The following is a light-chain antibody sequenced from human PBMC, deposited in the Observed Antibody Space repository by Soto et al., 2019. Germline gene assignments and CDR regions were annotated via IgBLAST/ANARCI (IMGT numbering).Light chain of an antibody. Sequence: IVLTQSPATLSLSPGEKVTLSCRTSQRVDSNYLAWYQQRHGQAPRLLIFGASNRATGIPDRFSGGGSGTDFTLSITRLEPEDFALYYCQLYGSSVTFGGGSRVEIK. CDR1: QRVDSNY. CDR2: GAS. CDR3: QLYGSSVT. J-gene: IGKJ4*01. V-gene: IGKV3-20*01.